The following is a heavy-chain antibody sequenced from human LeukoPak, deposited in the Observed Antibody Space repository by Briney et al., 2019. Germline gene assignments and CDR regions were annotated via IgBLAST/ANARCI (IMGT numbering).Heavy chain of an antibody. Sequence: SETLSLTCTVSGGSISSSSYYWGWIRQPPGKGLEWIGSIYYSGSTYYNPSLKSRVTISVDTSKNQFPLKLSSVTAADTAVYYCARAYYYDSSGYRAEYFQHWSQGTLVTVSS. D-gene: IGHD3-22*01. CDR1: GGSISSSSYY. J-gene: IGHJ1*01. CDR2: IYYSGST. CDR3: ARAYYYDSSGYRAEYFQH. V-gene: IGHV4-39*01.